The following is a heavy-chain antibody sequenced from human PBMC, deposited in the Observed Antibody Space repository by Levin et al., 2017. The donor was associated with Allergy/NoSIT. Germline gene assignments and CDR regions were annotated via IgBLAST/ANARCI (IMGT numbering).Heavy chain of an antibody. J-gene: IGHJ5*02. CDR2: IDWEDDK. V-gene: IGHV2-70*01. CDR3: ARMSYFDGSGDYIGRSWFDP. D-gene: IGHD3-22*01. CDR1: GFSLTTRGIC. Sequence: VSGPTLVKPTQTVTLTCTFSGFSLTTRGICVSWIRQSPGKALEWLALIDWEDDKYYTTSLKTRLTISKDTSKNQVVLTMTNMDPVDTATYFCARMSYFDGSGDYIGRSWFDPWGPGTLVTVSS.